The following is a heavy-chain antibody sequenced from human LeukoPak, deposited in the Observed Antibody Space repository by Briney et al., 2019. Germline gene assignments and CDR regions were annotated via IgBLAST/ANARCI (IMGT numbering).Heavy chain of an antibody. D-gene: IGHD3-3*01. CDR2: IYPGDSDT. V-gene: IGHV5-51*01. CDR3: ARQALPPDYDFWSGYYCDY. Sequence: GESLKISCKGSGYSFTSYWIGWVRQMPGKGLEWMGIIYPGDSDTRYSPSFQGQVTISADKSISTAYLQWSSLKASDTAMYYCARQALPPDYDFWSGYYCDYWGQGTLVTVSS. CDR1: GYSFTSYW. J-gene: IGHJ4*02.